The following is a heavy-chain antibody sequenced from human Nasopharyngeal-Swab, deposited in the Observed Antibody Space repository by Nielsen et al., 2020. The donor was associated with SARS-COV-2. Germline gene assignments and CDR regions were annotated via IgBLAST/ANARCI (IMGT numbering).Heavy chain of an antibody. J-gene: IGHJ5*02. D-gene: IGHD5-18*01. V-gene: IGHV1-69*06. Sequence: SVKVSCKASGDTFSNYAINWVRQAPGQGLEWMGGLIPIIGTPNYEQKFQGRVTITADKSTNTAYMELTGLRSDDTAIYYCARGPDPALKFDPWGQGTLVAVSS. CDR1: GDTFSNYA. CDR3: ARGPDPALKFDP. CDR2: LIPIIGTP.